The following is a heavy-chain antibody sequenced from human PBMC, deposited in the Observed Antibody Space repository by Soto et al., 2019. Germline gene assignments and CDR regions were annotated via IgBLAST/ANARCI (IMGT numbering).Heavy chain of an antibody. D-gene: IGHD1-7*01. J-gene: IGHJ6*03. V-gene: IGHV4-59*01. CDR1: GGSISSYY. CDR3: ARELTGPIYYYMDV. Sequence: QVQLQESGPGLVKPSETLSLTCTVSGGSISSYYWSWIRQPPGKGLEWIGYIYYSGSTNYNPSLKSRVTISVDTSKNQFSLKLSSVTAADTAVYYCARELTGPIYYYMDVWGKGTTVTVSS. CDR2: IYYSGST.